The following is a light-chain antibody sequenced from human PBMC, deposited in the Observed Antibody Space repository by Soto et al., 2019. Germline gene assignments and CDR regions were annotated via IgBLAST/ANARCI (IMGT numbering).Light chain of an antibody. CDR1: QSVSSSY. Sequence: EIVLTQSPGTLSLSPVERATRSCRASQSVSSSYLAWYQQKPGQAPRLLIYGASSRATGIPDRFSGSGSGTDFTLTISRLEPEDFAVYYCQQYGSSSITFGQGTRLEIK. V-gene: IGKV3-20*01. CDR2: GAS. CDR3: QQYGSSSIT. J-gene: IGKJ5*01.